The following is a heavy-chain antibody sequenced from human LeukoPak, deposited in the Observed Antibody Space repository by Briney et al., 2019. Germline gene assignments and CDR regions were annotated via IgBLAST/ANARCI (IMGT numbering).Heavy chain of an antibody. CDR2: ISWNGGGV. CDR3: AKGLVRPVGATHFDY. Sequence: GRSLRLSCAASGFIFDDYAMHWVRQAPGKGLEWVSGISWNGGGVGYADSVKGRFTISRDNAEKSLYLQLNRLRPGDTAYYYCAKGLVRPVGATHFDYWGQGTLVTVSS. D-gene: IGHD1-26*01. J-gene: IGHJ4*02. V-gene: IGHV3-9*01. CDR1: GFIFDDYA.